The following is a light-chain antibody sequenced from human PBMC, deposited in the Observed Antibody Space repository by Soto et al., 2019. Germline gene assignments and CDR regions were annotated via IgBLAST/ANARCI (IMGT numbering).Light chain of an antibody. J-gene: IGKJ5*01. CDR2: STT. CDR1: RNVSIY. CDR3: QPSSKMPA. V-gene: IGKV1-39*01. Sequence: IPLTQSPSSLAASVGARLTLTCRASRNVSIYLNWYHHKPGKGPTLLIHSTTNLQIWVPSRFSCSGSGTEFTLTISSLEPEDFGTYYGQPSSKMPAFGQGHDWRL.